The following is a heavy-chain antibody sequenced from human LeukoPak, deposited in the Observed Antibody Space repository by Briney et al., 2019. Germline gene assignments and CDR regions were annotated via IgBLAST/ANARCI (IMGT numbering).Heavy chain of an antibody. CDR2: IYYSGSA. D-gene: IGHD3-22*01. Sequence: SETLSLTCTVSGGSISRYYWSWMRQPPGKGLEWIGYIYYSGSANYNTSLKSRVTISVDTSKNQFSLKLSSVTAADTAVYYCARGDDSGGYYQRGLDYWGQGTLVTVSS. CDR3: ARGDDSGGYYQRGLDY. V-gene: IGHV4-59*01. J-gene: IGHJ4*02. CDR1: GGSISRYY.